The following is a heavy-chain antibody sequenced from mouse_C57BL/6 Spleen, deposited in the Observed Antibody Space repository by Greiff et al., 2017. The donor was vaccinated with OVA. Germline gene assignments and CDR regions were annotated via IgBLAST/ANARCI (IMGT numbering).Heavy chain of an antibody. CDR1: GYSFTGYY. CDR2: IYPYNGVS. D-gene: IGHD2-12*01. V-gene: IGHV1-31*01. CDR3: ARSPYYKGYAMDY. Sequence: VQLKQSGPELVKPGASVKISCKASGYSFTGYYMHWVKQSHGNILDWIGYIYPYNGVSSYNQKFKGKATLTVDKSSSTAYMELRSLTSEDSAVYDCARSPYYKGYAMDYWGQGTSVTVSS. J-gene: IGHJ4*01.